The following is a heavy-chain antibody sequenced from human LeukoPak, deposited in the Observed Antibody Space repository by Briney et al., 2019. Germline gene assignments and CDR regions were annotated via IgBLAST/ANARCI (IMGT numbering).Heavy chain of an antibody. CDR1: GGSISISSYY. D-gene: IGHD6-19*01. Sequence: PSETLSLTCTVSGGSISISSYYWGWIRQPPGRGLEWIGSISFGGSTYYSPSLKSRLTISVDTSKNQFSLNLNSVTAADTAVYFCARRRAEGRLDYWGQGTLVTVSS. V-gene: IGHV4-39*01. CDR3: ARRRAEGRLDY. J-gene: IGHJ4*02. CDR2: ISFGGST.